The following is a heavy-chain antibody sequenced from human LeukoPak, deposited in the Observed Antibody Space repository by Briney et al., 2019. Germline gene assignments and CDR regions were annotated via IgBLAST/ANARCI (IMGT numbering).Heavy chain of an antibody. CDR1: GFTFSSYA. CDR2: ISGSGGST. CDR3: AKDNHSFLRGGYFDY. D-gene: IGHD4-11*01. Sequence: RPGGSLRLSCAASGFTFSSYAMSWVRQAPGKGLEWVSAISGSGGSTYYADSVKGRFTISRDNSKNTLYLQMNSLRAEDTAVYYCAKDNHSFLRGGYFDYWGQGTLVTVSS. V-gene: IGHV3-23*01. J-gene: IGHJ4*02.